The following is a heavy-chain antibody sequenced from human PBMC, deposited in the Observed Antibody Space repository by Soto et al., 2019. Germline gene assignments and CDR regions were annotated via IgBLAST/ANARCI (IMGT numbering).Heavy chain of an antibody. CDR1: GESFSDNY. V-gene: IGHV4-34*01. CDR3: ARIFDY. J-gene: IGHJ4*02. CDR2: VHLSGRT. Sequence: SETLSLTCAVSGESFSDNYWGWLRQSPGEGLEWIGDVHLSGRTNYNPSLKSRVTIFMDTSKNQFSLKLNSVTAADTAVYYCARIFDYWGPGALVTVSS.